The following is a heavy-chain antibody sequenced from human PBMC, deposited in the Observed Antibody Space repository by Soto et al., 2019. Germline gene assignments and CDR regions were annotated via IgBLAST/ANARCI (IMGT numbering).Heavy chain of an antibody. D-gene: IGHD5-12*01. CDR1: GGTFSSYA. CDR2: IIPIFGTA. J-gene: IGHJ4*02. CDR3: ARDRVRGSRDGYNYVTGPFDY. Sequence: SVKVSCKASGGTFSSYAISWVRQAPGQGLEWMGGIIPIFGTANYAQKFQGRVTITADESTSTAYMELSSLRSEDTAVYYCARDRVRGSRDGYNYVTGPFDYWGQGTLVTVSS. V-gene: IGHV1-69*13.